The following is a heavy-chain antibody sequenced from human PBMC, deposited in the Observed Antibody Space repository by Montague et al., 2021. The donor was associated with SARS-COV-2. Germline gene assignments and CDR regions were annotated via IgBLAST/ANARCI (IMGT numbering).Heavy chain of an antibody. D-gene: IGHD6-19*01. V-gene: IGHV3-48*03. CDR3: TRDPGIAEAGSWFDY. J-gene: IGHJ4*02. CDR2: ISSSGSNK. CDR1: GFTFSSYQ. Sequence: SLRLSCAASGFTFSSYQMNWVRQAPGKGLEWVSYISSSGSNKNDADSVKGRFTISRGNAKNSLYLQMNSLRAEDTAVYYCTRDPGIAEAGSWFDYWGQGTLVTVSS.